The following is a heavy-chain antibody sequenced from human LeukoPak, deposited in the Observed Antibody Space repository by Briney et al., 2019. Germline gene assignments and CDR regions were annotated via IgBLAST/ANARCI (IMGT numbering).Heavy chain of an antibody. CDR1: GFTFSSVW. J-gene: IGHJ4*02. V-gene: IGHV3-15*01. CDR2: XXSXIDGGTT. Sequence: GGSLRLSCAASGFTFSSVWMSWVRQAPGKGLEXXXXXXSXIDGGTTDYAAPVKGRFTISRDDSKDTLYLQMNSLKTEDTAVYYCTADLRRTYRDSSDYLLSDSWGQGTLVTVSS. CDR3: TADLRRTYRDSSDYLLSDS. D-gene: IGHD3-22*01.